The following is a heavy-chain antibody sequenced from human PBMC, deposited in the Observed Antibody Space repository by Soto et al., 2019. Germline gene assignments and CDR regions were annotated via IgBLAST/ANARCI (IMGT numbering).Heavy chain of an antibody. V-gene: IGHV3-7*05. D-gene: IGHD2-15*01. J-gene: IGHJ4*02. CDR3: ARDRFVYCSGGSCQSLDY. CDR2: IKQDGSEK. CDR1: GFTFSSYW. Sequence: EVQLVESGGGLVQPGGSLRLSCAASGFTFSSYWMSWVRQAPGKGLEWVANIKQDGSEKYYVDSVKGRFTISRDNAKNSLYLQMNSLRAEDTAVYYCARDRFVYCSGGSCQSLDYWGQGTLVTVSS.